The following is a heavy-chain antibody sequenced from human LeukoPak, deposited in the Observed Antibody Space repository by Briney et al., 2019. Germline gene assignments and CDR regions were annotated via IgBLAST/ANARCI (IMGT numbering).Heavy chain of an antibody. CDR2: IGTAGDT. CDR1: GFTFSSYD. Sequence: GGSLRLSCAASGFTFSSYDMHWVRQATGKGLEWVSAIGTAGDTYYPGSVKGRLTISRENAKNSLYLQMNSLRAGDTAVYYCARGGYCSSTSCYTSSWFDPWGQGTLVTVSS. CDR3: ARGGYCSSTSCYTSSWFDP. V-gene: IGHV3-13*01. J-gene: IGHJ5*02. D-gene: IGHD2-2*02.